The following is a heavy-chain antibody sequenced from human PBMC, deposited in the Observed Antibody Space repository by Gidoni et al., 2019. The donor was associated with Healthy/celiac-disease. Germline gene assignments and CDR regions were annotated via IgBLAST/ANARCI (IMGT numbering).Heavy chain of an antibody. J-gene: IGHJ4*02. CDR1: GGSISSYY. V-gene: IGHV4-59*01. Sequence: QVQLQESGPGLVKPSETLSLTCTVSGGSISSYYWRWIRQPPGKGLEWIGYSYYSGSTNYNPSLKSRVTISVDTSKNQFSLKLSSVTAADTAVYYCARVNYYGSGSFDYWGQGTLVTVSS. CDR2: SYYSGST. D-gene: IGHD3-10*01. CDR3: ARVNYYGSGSFDY.